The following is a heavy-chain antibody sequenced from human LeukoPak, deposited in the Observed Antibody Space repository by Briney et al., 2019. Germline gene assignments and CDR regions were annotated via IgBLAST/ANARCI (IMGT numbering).Heavy chain of an antibody. V-gene: IGHV1-46*01. CDR1: GYTFTSYY. D-gene: IGHD1-26*01. Sequence: GASVKVSCKASGYTFTSYYVHWVRQAPGQGLEWMGIINPSGGSTSYAQKFEGRVTMTRDTSTSTVYMELSSLRSEDTAVYYCATLRGSTGEDAFDIWGQGTMVTVSS. CDR2: INPSGGST. J-gene: IGHJ3*02. CDR3: ATLRGSTGEDAFDI.